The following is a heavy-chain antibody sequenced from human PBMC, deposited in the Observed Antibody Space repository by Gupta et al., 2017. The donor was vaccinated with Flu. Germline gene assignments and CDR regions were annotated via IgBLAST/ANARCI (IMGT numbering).Heavy chain of an antibody. D-gene: IGHD2-2*02. J-gene: IGHJ6*03. Sequence: KGMEWIGEINHSGSTNYNPSIKSRGTISVDTSKKQFSLKLSSVTAADKAVYYCARGKRKGEYCSSTSCYIPRRGYYYYMDVWGKGTTVTVSS. CDR3: ARGKRKGEYCSSTSCYIPRRGYYYYMDV. V-gene: IGHV4-34*01. CDR2: INHSGST.